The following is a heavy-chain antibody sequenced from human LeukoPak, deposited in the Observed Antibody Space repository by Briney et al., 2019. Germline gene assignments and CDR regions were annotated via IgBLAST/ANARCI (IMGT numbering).Heavy chain of an antibody. J-gene: IGHJ4*02. D-gene: IGHD6-13*01. V-gene: IGHV4-34*01. CDR1: GGSFSGYY. Sequence: PSETLSLTCAVYGGSFSGYYWSWIRQPPGKGLEWIGEINHSGSTNYNPSLKRRVTISADTSKNQFSLKLSSVTAADTAVYYCARRPGYSSSWRRTQRYYFDYWGQGNLVTVSS. CDR3: ARRPGYSSSWRRTQRYYFDY. CDR2: INHSGST.